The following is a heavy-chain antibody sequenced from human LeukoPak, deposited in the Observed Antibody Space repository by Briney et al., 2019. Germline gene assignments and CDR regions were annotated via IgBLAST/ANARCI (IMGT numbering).Heavy chain of an antibody. CDR2: IYHSGRT. Sequence: PSETLSLTCAVSGGSISSGGYSWSWIRQPPGKGLEWIGYIYHSGRTYYNPSLKSRVTISVDTSKNHFSLKLRSVTAADTAIYYCARMPPYYYDSGSQRYFDYWGQGTLVTVSS. D-gene: IGHD3-10*01. J-gene: IGHJ4*02. V-gene: IGHV4-30-2*01. CDR3: ARMPPYYYDSGSQRYFDY. CDR1: GGSISSGGYS.